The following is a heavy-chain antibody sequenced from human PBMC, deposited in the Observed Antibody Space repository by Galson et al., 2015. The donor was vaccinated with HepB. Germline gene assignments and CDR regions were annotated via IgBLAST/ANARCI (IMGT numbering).Heavy chain of an antibody. CDR1: GYTFTSYG. CDR2: ISAYNGNT. J-gene: IGHJ3*02. CDR3: ARRDTTGTTEGSDAFDI. Sequence: SVKVSCKASGYTFTSYGISWVRQAPGQGLEWMGWISAYNGNTNYAQKLQGRVTMTTDTSTSTAYMELRSLRSDDTAVYYCARRDTTGTTEGSDAFDIWGQGTMVTVSS. D-gene: IGHD1-1*01. V-gene: IGHV1-18*01.